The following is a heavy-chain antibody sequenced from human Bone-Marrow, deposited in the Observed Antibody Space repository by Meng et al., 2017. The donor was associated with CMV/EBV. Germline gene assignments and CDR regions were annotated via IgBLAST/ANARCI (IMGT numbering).Heavy chain of an antibody. CDR3: ARDRGRQLTIRSDYYYYGMDV. D-gene: IGHD3-3*01. CDR2: INPSGGST. Sequence: ASVKVSCKASGYTFTSYYMHWVRQAPGQGLEWMGIINPSGGSTSYAQKFQGRVTMTRDTSTSTVYMELSSLRSEDTAVYYCARDRGRQLTIRSDYYYYGMDVWGQGTTVTVS. J-gene: IGHJ6*02. CDR1: GYTFTSYY. V-gene: IGHV1-46*01.